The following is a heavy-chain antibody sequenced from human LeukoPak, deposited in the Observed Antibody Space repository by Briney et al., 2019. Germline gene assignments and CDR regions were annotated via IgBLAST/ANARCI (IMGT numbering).Heavy chain of an antibody. Sequence: TQTLSLTCTVSGGSISSGDYYWSWIRQPPGKGLEWIGYIYYSGSTYYNPSLKSRVTISVDTSKNQFSLKLSSVTAADTAVYYCARVGVVVATDAFDIWGQGTMVTVSS. CDR1: GGSISSGDYY. CDR3: ARVGVVVATDAFDI. D-gene: IGHD2-15*01. J-gene: IGHJ3*02. CDR2: IYYSGST. V-gene: IGHV4-30-4*01.